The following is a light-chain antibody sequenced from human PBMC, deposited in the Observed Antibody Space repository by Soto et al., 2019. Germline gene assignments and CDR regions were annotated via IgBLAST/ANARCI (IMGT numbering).Light chain of an antibody. CDR3: QHYGSSPPYT. CDR1: QSVSSIY. Sequence: EIVLTQSPGTLSLSPGERATHSCWASQSVSSIYLAWYQQKPGQAPRLLIYGASSRATGIPDRFSGGGSGTDFTLTISRLEPEDFAVYYCQHYGSSPPYTFGQGTKLEVK. CDR2: GAS. V-gene: IGKV3-20*01. J-gene: IGKJ2*01.